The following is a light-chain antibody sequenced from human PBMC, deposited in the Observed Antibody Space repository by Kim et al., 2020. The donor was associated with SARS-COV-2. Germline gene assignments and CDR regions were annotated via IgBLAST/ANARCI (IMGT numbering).Light chain of an antibody. J-gene: IGKJ4*01. Sequence: SPGERVTLSCWASQSVSSSLAWYQQKPGQAPRLLIYDASHRATGIPARFSGSGSGTDFNLTITSLEPEDFAVYYCQQRSNWPLVTFGGGTKVDIK. V-gene: IGKV3-11*01. CDR2: DAS. CDR3: QQRSNWPLVT. CDR1: QSVSSS.